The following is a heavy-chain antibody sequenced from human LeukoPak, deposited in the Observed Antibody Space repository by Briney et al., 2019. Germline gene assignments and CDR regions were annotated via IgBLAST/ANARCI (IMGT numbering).Heavy chain of an antibody. D-gene: IGHD5-24*01. CDR2: ISGDGGTI. V-gene: IGHV3-23*01. CDR1: GFTFSTYA. J-gene: IGHJ6*02. Sequence: GGSLRLSCAASGFTFSTYAMSWVRQAPGKGLEWVSAISGDGGTIYYADSVKGRFTISRDNSKNTLYLQMNSLRAEDTAVYYCARCRDGYSDYYYYGMDVWGQGTTVTVSS. CDR3: ARCRDGYSDYYYYGMDV.